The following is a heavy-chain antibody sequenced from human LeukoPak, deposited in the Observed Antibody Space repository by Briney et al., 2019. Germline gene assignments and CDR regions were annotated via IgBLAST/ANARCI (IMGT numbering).Heavy chain of an antibody. Sequence: SVKVSCKASGGTFSSYAISWVRQAPGQGLEWMGGVVPIFGTANYAQKFQGRVTITADESTSTAYMELSSLRSEDTAVYYCAKRPQPPYYYGMDVWGQGTTVTVSS. CDR2: VVPIFGTA. D-gene: IGHD5-18*01. V-gene: IGHV1-69*13. CDR1: GGTFSSYA. CDR3: AKRPQPPYYYGMDV. J-gene: IGHJ6*02.